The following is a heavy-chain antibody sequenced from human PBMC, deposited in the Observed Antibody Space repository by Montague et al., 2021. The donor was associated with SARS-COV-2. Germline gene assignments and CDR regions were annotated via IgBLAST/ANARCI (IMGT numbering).Heavy chain of an antibody. CDR3: ASGDDNGSGYLDV. CDR1: DGSFSNVY. V-gene: IGHV4-34*01. CDR2: INHSGTT. D-gene: IGHD6-25*01. J-gene: IGHJ6*02. Sequence: SETLSLTCAVFDGSFSNVYLCWIRQPPGNGLEWMWEINHSGTTYYNPSLKSRVTISVDTSKNQFSLKLNSLTAADAAVYYCASGDDNGSGYLDVWGQGTTVTVSS.